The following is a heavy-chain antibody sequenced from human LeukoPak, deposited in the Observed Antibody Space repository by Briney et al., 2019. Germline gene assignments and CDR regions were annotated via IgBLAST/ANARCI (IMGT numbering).Heavy chain of an antibody. D-gene: IGHD5-24*01. CDR1: GGSISSRANF. V-gene: IGHV4-39*01. CDR3: ARHEEEDGYNAKTFDY. Sequence: PSETLSLTCTVSGGSISSRANFWGWVRQPPGRGLEWIASTYYSRNTYYNPSLKSRVTISVDTSKNQFSLKLSSVTAADTAVYYCARHEEEDGYNAKTFDYWGQGTLVTVSS. J-gene: IGHJ4*02. CDR2: TYYSRNT.